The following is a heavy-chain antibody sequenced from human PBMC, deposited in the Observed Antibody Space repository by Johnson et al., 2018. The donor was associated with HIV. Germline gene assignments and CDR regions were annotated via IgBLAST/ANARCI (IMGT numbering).Heavy chain of an antibody. V-gene: IGHV3-43*02. CDR1: GFTFDDYG. Sequence: VQLVESGGGVVRPGGSLRLSCAASGFTFDDYGMSWVRQAPGKGLEWVSGIYSGGSTYYADSVKGRFTISRDNSKNFLYLQMNSLRTEDSALYYCAKDKFMFLDNPVDAFDVWCQGTMVTFSS. D-gene: IGHD3/OR15-3a*01. CDR2: IYSGGST. J-gene: IGHJ3*01. CDR3: AKDKFMFLDNPVDAFDV.